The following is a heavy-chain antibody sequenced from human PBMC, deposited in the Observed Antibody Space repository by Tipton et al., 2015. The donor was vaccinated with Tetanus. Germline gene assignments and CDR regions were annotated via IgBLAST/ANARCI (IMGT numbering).Heavy chain of an antibody. V-gene: IGHV1-2*02. CDR3: ARDRGDYIYYGMDV. Sequence: QVQLVQSGAEVKKPGASVKVSCKASGYTFTGYYIYWVRQAPGQGLEWMGWIDPNSGGTVYAQKFQGRVTMTRDTSISTVYMELRSLRSDDTAVYYCARDRGDYIYYGMDVWGPGTTVTVS. J-gene: IGHJ6*02. CDR2: IDPNSGGT. CDR1: GYTFTGYY. D-gene: IGHD3-22*01.